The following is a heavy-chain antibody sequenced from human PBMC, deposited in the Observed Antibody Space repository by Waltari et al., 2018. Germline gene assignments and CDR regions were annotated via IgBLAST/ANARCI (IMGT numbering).Heavy chain of an antibody. Sequence: EVQLLESGGGLVQPGGSLRLSCAASGFTFNTYAMNWVRQAPGKGLEWVSTVSGSGSSIYYADSVKGRFTISRDNSKSTLYLQMSSLRVEDTAVYYCANDGEHWGQGTLVTVSS. V-gene: IGHV3-23*01. CDR1: GFTFNTYA. J-gene: IGHJ4*02. D-gene: IGHD3-3*01. CDR2: VSGSGSSI. CDR3: ANDGEH.